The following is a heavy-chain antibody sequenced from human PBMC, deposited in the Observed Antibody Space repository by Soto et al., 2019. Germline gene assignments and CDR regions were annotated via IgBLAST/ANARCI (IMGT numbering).Heavy chain of an antibody. CDR2: ISSSSSYI. D-gene: IGHD2-15*01. CDR3: ARDKVTCSGGSCYGSRDAFDI. CDR1: GFTFSSYS. V-gene: IGHV3-21*01. J-gene: IGHJ3*02. Sequence: ESGGGLVKPGGSLRLSCAASGFTFSSYSMNWVRQAPGKGLEWVSSISSSSSYIYYADSVKGRFTISRDNAKNSLYLQMNSLRAEDTAVYYCARDKVTCSGGSCYGSRDAFDIWGQGTMVTVSS.